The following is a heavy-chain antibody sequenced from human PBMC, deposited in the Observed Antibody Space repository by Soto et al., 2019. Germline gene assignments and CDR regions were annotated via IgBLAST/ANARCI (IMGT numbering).Heavy chain of an antibody. Sequence: LRLSCASSGFTFSTYTMNGVRQAPVKGLEWVSSINGRGNYIYYAESVKGRFTISRDNAKNSLYLQMDRLRAEDTALYYCVREDGKVGTNSAFDYWGLGALVTVSS. CDR3: VREDGKVGTNSAFDY. CDR1: GFTFSTYT. CDR2: INGRGNYI. D-gene: IGHD1-26*01. V-gene: IGHV3-21*01. J-gene: IGHJ4*02.